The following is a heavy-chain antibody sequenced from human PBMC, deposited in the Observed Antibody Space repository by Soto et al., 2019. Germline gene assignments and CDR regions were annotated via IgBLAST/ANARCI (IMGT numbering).Heavy chain of an antibody. D-gene: IGHD4-17*01. V-gene: IGHV5-51*01. J-gene: IGHJ4*02. CDR2: IYPGDSDT. CDR1: GYSFTSYW. Sequence: PGESLKISCKGSGYSFTSYWIGWVRQMPGKGLEWMGIIYPGDSDTRYSPSLQGQVTISADKSISTAYLQWSSLKASDTAMYYCARALHPYGDYFDYWGQGTLVTVSS. CDR3: ARALHPYGDYFDY.